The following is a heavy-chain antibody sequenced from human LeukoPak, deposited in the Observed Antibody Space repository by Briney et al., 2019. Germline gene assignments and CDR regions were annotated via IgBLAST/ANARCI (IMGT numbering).Heavy chain of an antibody. CDR1: GFTLSSYA. V-gene: IGHV3-23*01. CDR3: AKNLYCGGGSCYPSALGMDV. CDR2: ISGSGNRT. J-gene: IGHJ6*02. D-gene: IGHD2-15*01. Sequence: PGGSLRLSCAASGFTLSSYAMSWVRQAPGKGLEWVSSISGSGNRTYYADSVKGRFTISRDNSKNTLFLQMNSLRAEDTAVYYCAKNLYCGGGSCYPSALGMDVWGQGTTVTVSS.